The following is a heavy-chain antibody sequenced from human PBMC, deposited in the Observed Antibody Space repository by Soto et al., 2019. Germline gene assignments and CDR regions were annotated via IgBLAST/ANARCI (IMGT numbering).Heavy chain of an antibody. Sequence: PSETLSLTCTVFGGSISSYCWSWIRQPPGKGLEWIGYIYYSGSTNYNPALKSRVTISVDTSKSQFSLKLSSVTAADTAVYYCAKDSGYNYGYFRWFDPWGQGTLVTVSS. CDR3: AKDSGYNYGYFRWFDP. V-gene: IGHV4-59*01. CDR1: GGSISSYC. J-gene: IGHJ5*02. CDR2: IYYSGST. D-gene: IGHD5-18*01.